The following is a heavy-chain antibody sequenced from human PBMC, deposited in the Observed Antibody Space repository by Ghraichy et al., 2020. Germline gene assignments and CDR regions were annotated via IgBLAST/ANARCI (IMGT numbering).Heavy chain of an antibody. D-gene: IGHD6-19*01. CDR2: ISAYRGNT. CDR3: ARGSSAWSDAFDI. Sequence: ASVKVSCKASGYTFTNYWTNWVRQAPGQGLECMGGISAYRGNTNYAQNLQGRVTMTTDTSTSTAYMELSGLRSDDTAVYYCARGSSAWSDAFDIWGHGTMVTVSS. CDR1: GYTFTNYW. V-gene: IGHV1-18*01. J-gene: IGHJ3*02.